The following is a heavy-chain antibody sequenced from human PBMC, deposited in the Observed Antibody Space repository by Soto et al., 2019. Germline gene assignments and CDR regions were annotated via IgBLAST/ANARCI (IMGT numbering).Heavy chain of an antibody. D-gene: IGHD3-22*01. J-gene: IGHJ3*02. CDR1: GGSISSYY. V-gene: IGHV4-59*01. Sequence: SETLSLTCTVSGGSISSYYWSWIRQPPGKGLEWIGYIYYSGSTNYNPSLKSRVTISVDTSKNQFSLKLSSVTAADTAVYYCARPYYYDSSGYLDALDIWGQGTMVT. CDR3: ARPYYYDSSGYLDALDI. CDR2: IYYSGST.